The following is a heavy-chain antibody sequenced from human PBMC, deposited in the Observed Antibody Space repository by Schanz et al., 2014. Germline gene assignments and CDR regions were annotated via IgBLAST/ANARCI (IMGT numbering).Heavy chain of an antibody. Sequence: QVQLVESGGGLVKPGGSLRLSCAASGFAFNNYGMHWVRQAPGKGLEWVAVMWNDGIKTHYADSVKGRFTISRDTSKNTLYLLLNSLRAEDTAVYYCARDQYYFGSGNPFDIWGQGTMVTVSS. V-gene: IGHV3-33*01. J-gene: IGHJ3*02. CDR3: ARDQYYFGSGNPFDI. D-gene: IGHD3-10*01. CDR1: GFAFNNYG. CDR2: MWNDGIKT.